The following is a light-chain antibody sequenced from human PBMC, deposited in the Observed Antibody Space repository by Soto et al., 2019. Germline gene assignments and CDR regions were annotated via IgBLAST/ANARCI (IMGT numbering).Light chain of an antibody. V-gene: IGLV2-14*01. CDR1: SSDVGGYNY. J-gene: IGLJ1*01. Sequence: QSVLTQPASVSGSPGQSITISCTGTSSDVGGYNYVSWYQQHPGKAPKLMIYDVSNRPSGVSNRFSGSKSGNTASLTISGFQAEDEADYYCSSYTSSSTLYVFGTGTELTVL. CDR2: DVS. CDR3: SSYTSSSTLYV.